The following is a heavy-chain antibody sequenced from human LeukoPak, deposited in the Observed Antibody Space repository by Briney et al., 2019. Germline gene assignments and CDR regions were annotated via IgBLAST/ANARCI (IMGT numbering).Heavy chain of an antibody. CDR2: LYYDGST. CDR3: ARYSYGGFYFDY. V-gene: IGHV4-59*08. J-gene: IGHJ4*02. Sequence: SETLSLTCTVSGGSISGYYWSWLRQPPGKGLEWIGYLYYDGSTTSTPSLKSRVTISLDTSKNQFFLKLSSVTAADTAVYYCARYSYGGFYFDYWGQGTLVTVSS. CDR1: GGSISGYY. D-gene: IGHD4-23*01.